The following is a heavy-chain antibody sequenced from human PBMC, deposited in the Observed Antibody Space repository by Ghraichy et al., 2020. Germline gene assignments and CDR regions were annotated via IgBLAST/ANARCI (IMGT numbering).Heavy chain of an antibody. D-gene: IGHD2-15*01. Sequence: ASVKVSCKASGYTFTSYYMHWVRQAPGQGLEWMGIINPSGGSTSYAQKFQGRVTMTRDTSTSTVYMELSSLRSEDTAVYYCARDATPAYCSGGSCYLGTDWFDPWGQGTLVTVSS. J-gene: IGHJ5*02. V-gene: IGHV1-46*01. CDR2: INPSGGST. CDR1: GYTFTSYY. CDR3: ARDATPAYCSGGSCYLGTDWFDP.